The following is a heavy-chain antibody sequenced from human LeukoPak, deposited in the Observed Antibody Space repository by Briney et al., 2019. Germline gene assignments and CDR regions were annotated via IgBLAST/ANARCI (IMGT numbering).Heavy chain of an antibody. V-gene: IGHV3-9*03. CDR3: AKVGSSGYEVDY. J-gene: IGHJ4*02. CDR1: GFTFDDYA. Sequence: PGRSLRLSCAASGFTFDDYAMHWVRQAPGKGLEWASGISWNSGSIGYADSAKGRFTISRDNAKNSLYLQMNSLRAEDMALYYCAKVGSSGYEVDYWGQGTLVTVSS. D-gene: IGHD3-22*01. CDR2: ISWNSGSI.